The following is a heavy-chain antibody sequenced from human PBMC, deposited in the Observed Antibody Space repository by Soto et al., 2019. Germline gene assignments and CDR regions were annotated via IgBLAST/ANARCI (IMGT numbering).Heavy chain of an antibody. CDR2: IKQDGSES. Sequence: PGGSLRLSCAASGFTFSSYWMSWVRQAPGKGLEWVAYIKQDGSESLYVDSVKGRFTISRDNAKNSLYLQMNSLRVEDTAVYYCARDKGARRGMDVWGQGTTVTVSS. J-gene: IGHJ6*02. CDR3: ARDKGARRGMDV. CDR1: GFTFSSYW. V-gene: IGHV3-7*04. D-gene: IGHD3-16*01.